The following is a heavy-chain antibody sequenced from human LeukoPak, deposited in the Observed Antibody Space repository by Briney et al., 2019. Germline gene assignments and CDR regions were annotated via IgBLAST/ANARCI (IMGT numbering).Heavy chain of an antibody. D-gene: IGHD5-18*01. CDR3: AKDQRYSYGYKGGFDY. CDR2: ISPSGDIT. Sequence: GGSLRLSCAASGFTFSNHGMNWVRQAPGKGLEWVSGISPSGDITYYADSVKGRFTIPRDNSKNTLYLQMNSLRAEDTAVYYCAKDQRYSYGYKGGFDYWGQGTLVTVSS. V-gene: IGHV3-23*01. CDR1: GFTFSNHG. J-gene: IGHJ4*02.